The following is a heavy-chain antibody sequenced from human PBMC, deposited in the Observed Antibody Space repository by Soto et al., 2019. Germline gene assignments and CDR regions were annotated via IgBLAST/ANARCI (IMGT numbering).Heavy chain of an antibody. V-gene: IGHV5-10-1*01. D-gene: IGHD6-6*01. CDR1: GYSFTSYW. J-gene: IGHJ6*02. CDR2: IDPSDSYT. CDR3: ARVYSSSPRPPPPPWRYYYYGMDV. Sequence: PGASLKISCKGSGYSFTSYWISWVRQMPGKGLEWMGRIDPSDSYTNYSPSFQGHVTISADKSISTAYLQWSSLKASDTAMYYCARVYSSSPRPPPPPWRYYYYGMDVWGQGTTVTVSS.